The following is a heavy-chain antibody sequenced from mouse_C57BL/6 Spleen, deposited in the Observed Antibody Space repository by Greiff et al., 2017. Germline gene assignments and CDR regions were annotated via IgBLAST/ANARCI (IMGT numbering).Heavy chain of an antibody. J-gene: IGHJ4*01. CDR1: GFTFSDYG. Sequence: EVMLVESGGGLVKPGGSLKLSCAASGFTFSDYGLHWVRQAPEKGLEWVAYISSGSSNNYYAATVKGRFTISRDNAKHTLFLQITSLRSEDTAMYYCGRDYGYAMDYWGQGTSVTVSS. CDR3: GRDYGYAMDY. CDR2: ISSGSSNN. V-gene: IGHV5-17*01. D-gene: IGHD1-1*02.